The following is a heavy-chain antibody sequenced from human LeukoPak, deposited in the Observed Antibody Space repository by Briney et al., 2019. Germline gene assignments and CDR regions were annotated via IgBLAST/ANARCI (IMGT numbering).Heavy chain of an antibody. D-gene: IGHD3-10*01. CDR3: AREVPFYGLDV. J-gene: IGHJ6*02. CDR2: MFTSGTT. V-gene: IGHV4-61*02. CDR1: GGSIRSGSYY. Sequence: SQTLSLTCTVSGGSIRSGSYYWSWIRQPAGKGLEWIGRMFTSGTTNYNPSLNSRGTMSEDTSNNQFSLRLRSVTAADTAVYYCAREVPFYGLDVWGQGTTVTVSS.